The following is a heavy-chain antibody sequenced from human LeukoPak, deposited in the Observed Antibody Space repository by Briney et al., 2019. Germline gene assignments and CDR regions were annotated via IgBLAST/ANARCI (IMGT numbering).Heavy chain of an antibody. V-gene: IGHV1-69*04. Sequence: SVEVSCKASGGTFSSYAISWVRQAPGQGLEWMGRIIPILGIANYAQKFQGRVTITADKSTSTAYMELSSLRSEDTAVYYCATDGYYYGMDVWGQGTTVTVSS. CDR3: ATDGYYYGMDV. CDR2: IIPILGIA. CDR1: GGTFSSYA. J-gene: IGHJ6*02.